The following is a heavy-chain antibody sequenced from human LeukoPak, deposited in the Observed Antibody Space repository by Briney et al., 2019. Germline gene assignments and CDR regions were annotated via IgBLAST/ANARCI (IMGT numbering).Heavy chain of an antibody. Sequence: GGSLRLSCTGSGFSFGDYAMSWVRQAPGKGLEWVGFIRSKSSGGTTEYAASEEGRFTISRDDSKSIAYLQMNSLKMEDTAIYYCAGSRSSRYSGSYQDWGRGTLVTVSS. D-gene: IGHD1-26*01. CDR2: IRSKSSGGTT. CDR3: AGSRSSRYSGSYQD. J-gene: IGHJ4*02. V-gene: IGHV3-49*04. CDR1: GFSFGDYA.